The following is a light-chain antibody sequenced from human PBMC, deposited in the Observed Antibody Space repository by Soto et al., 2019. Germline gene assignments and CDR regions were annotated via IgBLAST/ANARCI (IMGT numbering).Light chain of an antibody. V-gene: IGKV3-20*01. CDR1: QSVSSY. J-gene: IGKJ1*01. CDR2: GAS. Sequence: EIVLTYSPATLSLSPGERATLSCRASQSVSSYLAWYQQKPGQAPRLLIYGASSRATGIPDRFSGSGSGTDFTLTISRLEPEDFAVYYCQQYGSSPRTFGQGTKVDIK. CDR3: QQYGSSPRT.